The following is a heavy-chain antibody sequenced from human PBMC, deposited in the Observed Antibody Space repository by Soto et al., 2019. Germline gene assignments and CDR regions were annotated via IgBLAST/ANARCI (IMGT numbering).Heavy chain of an antibody. Sequence: LSLTCTVSGGSISSGGYYWSWIRQHPGKGLEWIGYIYYSGSTYYNPSLKSRVTISVDTSKNQFSLKLSSVTAADTAVYYCARFCVPVAYYYDSSGSYFDYWGQGTLVTVSS. D-gene: IGHD3-22*01. J-gene: IGHJ4*02. CDR1: GGSISSGGYY. CDR2: IYYSGST. V-gene: IGHV4-31*03. CDR3: ARFCVPVAYYYDSSGSYFDY.